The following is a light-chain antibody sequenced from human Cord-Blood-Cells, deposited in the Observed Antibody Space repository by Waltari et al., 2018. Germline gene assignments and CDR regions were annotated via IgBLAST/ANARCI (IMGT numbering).Light chain of an antibody. J-gene: IGKJ1*01. CDR2: GAS. Sequence: EIVMTQSPATLSVSPGVRATLSCRGSQSVSSNLAWYQQKPGQAPRLLIYGASTRATGIPARFSGSGSGTEFTLTISSLQSEDFAVYYCQQYNNWPPWTFGQGTKVEIK. V-gene: IGKV3-15*01. CDR3: QQYNNWPPWT. CDR1: QSVSSN.